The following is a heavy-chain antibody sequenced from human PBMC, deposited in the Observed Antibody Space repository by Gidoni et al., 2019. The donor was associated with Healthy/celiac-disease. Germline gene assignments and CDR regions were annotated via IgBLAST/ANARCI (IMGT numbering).Heavy chain of an antibody. CDR3: ARDLPYCSGGSCDSGFSDY. D-gene: IGHD2-15*01. Sequence: QVQLQESGPGLVKPSQTLSLTCTVSGGSISSGDYYWSWIRQPPGKGLEWIGYIYYSGSTYYNPSLKSRVTISVDTSKNQFSLKLSSVTAADTAVYYCARDLPYCSGGSCDSGFSDYWGQGTLVTVSS. CDR2: IYYSGST. CDR1: GGSISSGDYY. V-gene: IGHV4-30-4*01. J-gene: IGHJ4*02.